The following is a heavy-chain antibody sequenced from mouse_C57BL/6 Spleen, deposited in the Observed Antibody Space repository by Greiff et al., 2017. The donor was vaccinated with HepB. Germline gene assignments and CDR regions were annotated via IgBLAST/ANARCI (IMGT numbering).Heavy chain of an antibody. CDR3: ARRHYGSSNYFDY. V-gene: IGHV5-17*01. D-gene: IGHD1-1*01. CDR2: ISSGSSTI. Sequence: EVKLQESGGGLVKPGGSLKLSCAASGFTFSDYGMHWVRQAPEKGLEWVAYISSGSSTIYYADTVKGRFTISRDNAKNTLFLQMTSLRSEDTAMYYCARRHYGSSNYFDYWGQGTTLTVSS. J-gene: IGHJ2*01. CDR1: GFTFSDYG.